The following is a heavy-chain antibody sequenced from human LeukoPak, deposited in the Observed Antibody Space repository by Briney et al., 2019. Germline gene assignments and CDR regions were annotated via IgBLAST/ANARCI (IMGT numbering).Heavy chain of an antibody. D-gene: IGHD3-3*01. CDR1: GFTFSSYA. CDR3: AKDPLANFDFWSVHNGRGYFQH. V-gene: IGHV3-23*01. CDR2: ISGSGGST. Sequence: PGGSLRLSCAASGFTFSSYAMSWVRQAPGKGLEWVSAISGSGGSTYYADSVKGRFTISRDNAKNTLYLKMKSLRGEDTTVYYCAKDPLANFDFWSVHNGRGYFQHWGQGTLVTVSS. J-gene: IGHJ1*01.